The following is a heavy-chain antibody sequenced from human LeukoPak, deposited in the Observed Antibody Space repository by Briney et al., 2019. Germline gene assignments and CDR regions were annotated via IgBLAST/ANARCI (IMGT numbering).Heavy chain of an antibody. CDR3: ARAGRGYSGYDYGGGRGFDY. CDR2: IYYSGST. D-gene: IGHD5-12*01. V-gene: IGHV4-31*03. J-gene: IGHJ4*02. CDR1: GGSISSGGYY. Sequence: PSQTLSLTCTVSGGSISSGGYYWSWIRQHPGKGLEWIGYIYYSGSTYYNPSLKSRVTISVDTSKNRFSLKLSSVTAADTAVYYCARAGRGYSGYDYGGGRGFDYWGQGTLVTVSS.